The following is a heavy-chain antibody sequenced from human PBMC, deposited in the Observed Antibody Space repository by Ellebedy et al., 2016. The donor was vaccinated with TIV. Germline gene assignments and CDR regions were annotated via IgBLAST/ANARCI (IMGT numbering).Heavy chain of an antibody. CDR1: GYSFTTYW. CDR2: IYPGDSDT. D-gene: IGHD6-6*01. CDR3: ARRGYGSSPGIRAFDI. J-gene: IGHJ3*02. Sequence: GESLKISXKSSGYSFTTYWIDWVRQMPGKGLEWMGTIYPGDSDTRYSPSFQGQVTISADKSISTAFLQWNALKASDTAMYYCARRGYGSSPGIRAFDIWGQGTIVTVSS. V-gene: IGHV5-51*01.